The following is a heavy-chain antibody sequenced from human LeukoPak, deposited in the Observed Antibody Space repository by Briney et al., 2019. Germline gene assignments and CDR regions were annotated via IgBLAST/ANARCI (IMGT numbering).Heavy chain of an antibody. V-gene: IGHV1-69*05. J-gene: IGHJ4*02. Sequence: SVKLSCKASGGTFSSYAISWVRQAPGQGLEWMGGIIPIFGTANYAQKFQGRVTITTDESTSTAYMELSSLRSEDTAVYYCARGGGYSYGTGFDYWGQGTLVTVSS. D-gene: IGHD5-18*01. CDR3: ARGGGYSYGTGFDY. CDR2: IIPIFGTA. CDR1: GGTFSSYA.